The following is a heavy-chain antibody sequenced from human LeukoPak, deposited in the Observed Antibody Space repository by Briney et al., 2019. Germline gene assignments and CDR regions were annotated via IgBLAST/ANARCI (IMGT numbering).Heavy chain of an antibody. CDR1: GFTFSSYW. CDR2: IKQDGSEK. J-gene: IGHJ4*02. D-gene: IGHD5-18*01. Sequence: PGGSLRLSCAASGFTFSSYWMSWVRQAPGKGLEWVANIKQDGSEKYYVDSVKGRFTISRDNAENSLYLQMNSLRAEDTAVYYCARDLGYSYGYESYWGQGTLVTVSS. V-gene: IGHV3-7*01. CDR3: ARDLGYSYGYESY.